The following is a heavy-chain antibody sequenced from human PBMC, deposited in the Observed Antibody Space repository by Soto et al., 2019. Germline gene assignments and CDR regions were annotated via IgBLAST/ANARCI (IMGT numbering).Heavy chain of an antibody. J-gene: IGHJ4*02. CDR3: ARPGRSYDSFDY. CDR2: IYYSGST. Sequence: KPSETLSLTCTVSGGSISSGDYYWSWIRQPPGKGLEWIGYIYYSGSTYYNPSLKSRVTISVDTSKNQFSLKLSSVTAADTAVYYCARPGRSYDSFDYWGQGTLVTVSS. CDR1: GGSISSGDYY. V-gene: IGHV4-30-4*01. D-gene: IGHD3-22*01.